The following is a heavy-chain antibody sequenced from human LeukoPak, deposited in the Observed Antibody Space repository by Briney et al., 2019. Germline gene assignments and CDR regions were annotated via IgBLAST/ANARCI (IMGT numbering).Heavy chain of an antibody. V-gene: IGHV3-30*03. CDR1: GFTFSSYG. CDR3: ARGGDYPFDY. D-gene: IGHD4-17*01. J-gene: IGHJ4*02. CDR2: ISYDENNK. Sequence: GGSLRLSCAASGFTFSSYGMHWVRQAPGKGLEGVAGISYDENNKYYAASVKGRFTISRDNSKNALYLQMNSLRAEDTAVYYCARGGDYPFDYWGQGTLVTVSS.